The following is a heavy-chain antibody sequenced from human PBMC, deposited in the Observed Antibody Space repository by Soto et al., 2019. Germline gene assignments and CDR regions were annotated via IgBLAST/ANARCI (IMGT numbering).Heavy chain of an antibody. D-gene: IGHD3-10*01. V-gene: IGHV4-30-2*01. CDR3: ARGGNYYGSGIYYYLDY. CDR2: IYHSGST. CDR1: GGSISSGGYS. Sequence: SETLSLTCAVSGGSISSGGYSWSWIRQPPGKGLEWIGYIYHSGSTYYNPSLKSRVTISVDRSKNQFSLKLSSVAAADTAVYYCARGGNYYGSGIYYYLDYWGQGTLVTVSS. J-gene: IGHJ4*02.